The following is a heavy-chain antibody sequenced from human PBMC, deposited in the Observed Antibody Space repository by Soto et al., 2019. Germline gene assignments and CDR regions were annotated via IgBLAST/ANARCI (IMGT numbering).Heavy chain of an antibody. CDR1: GYTFTSYG. CDR2: MNPNSGNT. D-gene: IGHD2-21*02. J-gene: IGHJ4*02. Sequence: ASVKVSCKASGYTFTSYGISWVRQAPGQGLEWMGWMNPNSGNTGYAQKFQGRVTMTRNTSISTAYMELSSLRSEDTAVYYCARGLAYCGGDCYTYYFDYWGQGTLVTVSS. CDR3: ARGLAYCGGDCYTYYFDY. V-gene: IGHV1-8*02.